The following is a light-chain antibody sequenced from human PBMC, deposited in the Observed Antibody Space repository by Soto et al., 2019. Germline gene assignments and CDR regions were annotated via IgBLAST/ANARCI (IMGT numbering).Light chain of an antibody. V-gene: IGKV1-9*01. CDR2: AAS. CDR1: QGISSY. Sequence: DIQLTQSPSFLSASVGDRVTITCRASQGISSYLAWYQQKPGKAPKLLIYAASTLQSGVPSRFSGSGSGTEFTLTISSLQPDDFATYYRQQYNSYWTFGQGTKVDIK. J-gene: IGKJ1*01. CDR3: QQYNSYWT.